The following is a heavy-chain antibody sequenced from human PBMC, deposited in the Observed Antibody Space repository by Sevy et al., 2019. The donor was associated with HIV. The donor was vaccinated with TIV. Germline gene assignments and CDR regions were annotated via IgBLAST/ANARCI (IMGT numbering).Heavy chain of an antibody. J-gene: IGHJ6*03. CDR3: ARDAQDIWYYMDV. CDR2: ISHSGSNK. Sequence: GGSLRLSCAASGFTFNTNSMHWVRQAPGKGLEWVAVISHSGSNKYYADSVKGRFTISSDYSKSKLYLQMNSLRTEDTAVYYCARDAQDIWYYMDVWGKGTTVTVSS. D-gene: IGHD2-15*01. CDR1: GFTFNTNS. V-gene: IGHV3-30*04.